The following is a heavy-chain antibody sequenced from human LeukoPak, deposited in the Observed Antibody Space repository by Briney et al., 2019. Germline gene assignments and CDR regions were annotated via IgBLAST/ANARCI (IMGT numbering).Heavy chain of an antibody. V-gene: IGHV3-64*04. D-gene: IGHD5-12*01. Sequence: GGSLRLSCSASRFTFSNYAMHWVRQAPGKGLEYVSAISSNGTSTYYADSVKGRFTISRDNSKNTLYLQMNSLRAEDTAIYYCAKTSRANSAYDSPFDYWGQGTLVTVSS. CDR1: RFTFSNYA. CDR2: ISSNGTST. CDR3: AKTSRANSAYDSPFDY. J-gene: IGHJ4*02.